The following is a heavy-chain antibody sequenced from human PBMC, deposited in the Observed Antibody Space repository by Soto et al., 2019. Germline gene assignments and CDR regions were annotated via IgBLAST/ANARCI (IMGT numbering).Heavy chain of an antibody. D-gene: IGHD6-19*01. CDR3: AREWQDSSGWYFDY. CDR1: GFTLNSNT. V-gene: IGHV3-30-3*01. J-gene: IGHJ4*02. CDR2: ISYDGNNK. Sequence: QVQLVESGGGVVQSGRSLRLSCAASGFTLNSNTMHWVRQAPGKGLEWVAVISYDGNNKYYADSVKGRFTISRDNSKNTLYLQMNSLKAEDTAVYYCAREWQDSSGWYFDYWGQGTLVTVSS.